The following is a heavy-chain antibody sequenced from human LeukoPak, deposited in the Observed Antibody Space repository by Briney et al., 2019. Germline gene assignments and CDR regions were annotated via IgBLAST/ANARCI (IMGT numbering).Heavy chain of an antibody. CDR3: ARGVDSGSYYVMDY. CDR2: ISAYNGNT. CDR1: RYTFTSYG. D-gene: IGHD1-26*01. J-gene: IGHJ4*02. V-gene: IGHV1-18*01. Sequence: ASVKDSRMASRYTFTSYGISWVRPAPGQGREWVGWISAYNGNTNYAQNLQGRVTMTTDTSTSTAYIELRSLRSDDTARYYCARGVDSGSYYVMDYWGQGNLVTVSS.